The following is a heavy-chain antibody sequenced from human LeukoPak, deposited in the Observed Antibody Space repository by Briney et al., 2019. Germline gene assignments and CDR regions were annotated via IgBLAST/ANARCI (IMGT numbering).Heavy chain of an antibody. V-gene: IGHV3-48*02. Sequence: GGSLRLSCQVSGFTFTSHSMSWVRPAPGKGLEWVSYISVHSDIIHYVDSLKGRFTISRDNAKNSLYLEMNRLRDEDTAVYYCARDFDWSFDYWGQGTLVTVSS. J-gene: IGHJ4*02. D-gene: IGHD1-1*01. CDR3: ARDFDWSFDY. CDR1: GFTFTSHS. CDR2: ISVHSDII.